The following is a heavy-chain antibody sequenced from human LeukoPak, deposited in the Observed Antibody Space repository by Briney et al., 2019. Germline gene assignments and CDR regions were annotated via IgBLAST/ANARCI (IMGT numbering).Heavy chain of an antibody. D-gene: IGHD2-15*01. V-gene: IGHV3-30*04. CDR1: GFTFSSYA. CDR3: ARDLHCSGGTCYSYSSHRNWFDP. Sequence: GGSLRLSCAASGFTFSSYAMHWVRQAPGKGLEWVAVISYDGSNKYYADSVKGRFTISRDNSKNTLYLQVNSLRVEDTAVYYCARDLHCSGGTCYSYSSHRNWFDPWGQGTLVTDSS. J-gene: IGHJ5*02. CDR2: ISYDGSNK.